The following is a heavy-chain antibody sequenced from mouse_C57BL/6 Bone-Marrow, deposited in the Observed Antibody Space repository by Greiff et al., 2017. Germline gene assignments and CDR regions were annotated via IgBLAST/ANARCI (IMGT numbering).Heavy chain of an antibody. CDR1: GFNIKDDY. V-gene: IGHV14-4*01. CDR3: TTWATANYYAMDY. D-gene: IGHD1-2*01. J-gene: IGHJ4*01. Sequence: VHVKQSGAELGRAGASVKLSCTASGFNIKDDYMHWVKQRPEQGLEWIGWIDPENGDTEYASKFQGKATITADTSSNTAYLQLSSLTSEDTAVYYCTTWATANYYAMDYWGQGTSVTVSS. CDR2: IDPENGDT.